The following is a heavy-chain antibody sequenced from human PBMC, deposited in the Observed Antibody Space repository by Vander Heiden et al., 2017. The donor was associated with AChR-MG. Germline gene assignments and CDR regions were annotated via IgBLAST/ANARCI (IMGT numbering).Heavy chain of an antibody. CDR2: IIPIFGTA. J-gene: IGHJ6*02. D-gene: IGHD1-20*01. V-gene: IGHV1-69*01. Sequence: QVQLVQSGAEVKKPGSSVKVSCKASGGTFSSYAISWVRQAPGQGLEWMGGIIPIFGTANYAQKFQGRVTITADESTSTAYMELSSLRSEDTAVYYCARGLEYNWNLNYYYYGMDVWGQGTTVTVSS. CDR1: GGTFSSYA. CDR3: ARGLEYNWNLNYYYYGMDV.